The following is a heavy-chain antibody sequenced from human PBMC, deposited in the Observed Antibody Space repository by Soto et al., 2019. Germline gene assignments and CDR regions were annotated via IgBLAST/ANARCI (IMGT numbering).Heavy chain of an antibody. V-gene: IGHV4-59*08. CDR2: IQYSGYS. D-gene: IGHD3-10*01. CDR1: GGSIANYY. Sequence: QVQLQESGPGLVKPSETLSLTCIVSGGSIANYYCSWFRQPPGKGLEWIGYIQYSGYSAYNLSLKRRVTMSMDTSKTQFSLMLESETATDTAVYYCARHGFGPLHGLVDVWGQGTTVIVSS. J-gene: IGHJ6*02. CDR3: ARHGFGPLHGLVDV.